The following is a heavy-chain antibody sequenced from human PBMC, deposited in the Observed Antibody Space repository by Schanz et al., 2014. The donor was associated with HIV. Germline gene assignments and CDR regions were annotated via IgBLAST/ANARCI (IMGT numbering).Heavy chain of an antibody. CDR1: GFTFSSYA. CDR2: ISGSGGST. J-gene: IGHJ6*02. D-gene: IGHD1-20*01. Sequence: EVQLLESGGGLVQPGGSLRLSCAASGFTFSSYAMSWVRQAPGKGLEWVSAISGSGGSTYYADSVKGRFTISRDNSKNTLYLQMNSLRAEDTAVYYCARGEAITYYYHYYGMDVWGQGTTVTVSS. V-gene: IGHV3-23*01. CDR3: ARGEAITYYYHYYGMDV.